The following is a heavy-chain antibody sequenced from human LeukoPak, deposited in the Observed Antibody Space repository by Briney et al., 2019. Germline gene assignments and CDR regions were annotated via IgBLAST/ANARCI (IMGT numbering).Heavy chain of an antibody. CDR2: INPNSGGT. V-gene: IGHV1-2*02. CDR1: GYTFTGYY. Sequence: ASVKVSCKASGYTFTGYYMHWVRQAPGQGLEWMGWINPNSGGTNYAQKFQGRVTMTRDTSISTAHMELSRLRSDDTAVYYCARDRYSTNAFDIWGQGTMVTVSS. J-gene: IGHJ3*02. CDR3: ARDRYSTNAFDI. D-gene: IGHD6-13*01.